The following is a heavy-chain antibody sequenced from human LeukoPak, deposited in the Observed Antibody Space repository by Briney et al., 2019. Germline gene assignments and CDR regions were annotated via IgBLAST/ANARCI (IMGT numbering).Heavy chain of an antibody. CDR2: IYTTGTT. V-gene: IGHV4-61*02. CDR1: GGSISSGRHH. CDR3: ARDCSSTSCYPHDAFDI. Sequence: SQTLSLTCTVSGGSISSGRHHWSWIRQPAGKGLEWIGRIYTTGTTNYNPSLKSRVTISVDTSKNQFSLKLSSVTAADTAVYYCARDCSSTSCYPHDAFDIWGQGTMVSVSS. D-gene: IGHD2-2*01. J-gene: IGHJ3*02.